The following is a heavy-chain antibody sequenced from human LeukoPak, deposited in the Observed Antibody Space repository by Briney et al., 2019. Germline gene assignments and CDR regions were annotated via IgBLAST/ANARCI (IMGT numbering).Heavy chain of an antibody. CDR2: VYYSGST. D-gene: IGHD2-15*01. Sequence: SETLSLTCVVSGGSVRGYYWGWIRQPPGRGLEWIGYVYYSGSTNYNPSFKSRITISVDTSRNQFSLQLSSVTAADTAVYYFARIHRYCSGGACYVLDNWGQGTLVAVSS. J-gene: IGHJ4*02. CDR3: ARIHRYCSGGACYVLDN. CDR1: GGSVRGYY. V-gene: IGHV4-59*02.